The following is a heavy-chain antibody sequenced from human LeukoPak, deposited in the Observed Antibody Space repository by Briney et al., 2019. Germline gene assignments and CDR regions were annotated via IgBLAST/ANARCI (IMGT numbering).Heavy chain of an antibody. CDR3: ARDRPFGGVLDFDY. D-gene: IGHD3-16*01. CDR2: IKEDGSDK. CDR1: GFIFSSYW. V-gene: IGHV3-7*01. Sequence: GGSLRLSCAASGFIFSSYWMAWVRQAPGKGLEWVANIKEDGSDKNHVESLKGRFTISRDNSKNTLYLQMNSLRAEDTAVYYCARDRPFGGVLDFDYWGQGTLVTVSS. J-gene: IGHJ4*02.